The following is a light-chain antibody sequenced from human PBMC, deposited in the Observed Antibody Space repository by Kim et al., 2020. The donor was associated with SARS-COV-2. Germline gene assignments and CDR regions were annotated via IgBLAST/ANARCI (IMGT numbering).Light chain of an antibody. J-gene: IGKJ1*01. Sequence: ASSRDRVTITCRASREIGTWLAWYQQRPGQAPKLLIYEANNLQSGGPPRFSDSGSGTHFTLTISSLQPDDFGTYYCQQYNRDSRTFGQGTKVDIK. CDR1: REIGTW. V-gene: IGKV1-5*01. CDR3: QQYNRDSRT. CDR2: EAN.